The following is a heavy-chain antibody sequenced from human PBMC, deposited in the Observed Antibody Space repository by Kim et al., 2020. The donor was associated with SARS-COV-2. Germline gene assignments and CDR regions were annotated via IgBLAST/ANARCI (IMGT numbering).Heavy chain of an antibody. V-gene: IGHV4-39*01. Sequence: LKSRVTISVDTSKNQFSLKLRSVTAADTAVYYCALTNYYDTSSGYRHFDYWGQGTLVAVSS. D-gene: IGHD3-22*01. J-gene: IGHJ4*02. CDR3: ALTNYYDTSSGYRHFDY.